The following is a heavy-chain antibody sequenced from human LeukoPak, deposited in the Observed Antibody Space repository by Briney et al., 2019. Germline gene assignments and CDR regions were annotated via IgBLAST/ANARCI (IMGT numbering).Heavy chain of an antibody. CDR1: GYTFTGYY. CDR2: INPNSGGT. J-gene: IGHJ5*02. V-gene: IGHV1-2*02. CDR3: ARENCSGGSCYSPSPFDP. Sequence: ASVKVSCKASGYTFTGYYMHWVRQAPGQGLEWMGWINPNSGGTNYAQKFQGRVTMTRDTSISTAYMELSRLRSDDTAVYYCARENCSGGSCYSPSPFDPWGQGTLVTVSS. D-gene: IGHD2-15*01.